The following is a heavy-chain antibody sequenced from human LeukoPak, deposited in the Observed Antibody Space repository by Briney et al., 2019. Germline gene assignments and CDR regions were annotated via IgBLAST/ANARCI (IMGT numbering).Heavy chain of an antibody. CDR1: GFTFSSYA. Sequence: GGSLRLSCAASGFTFSSYAMSWVHQAPGKGLEWVSAISGSGGSTYYADSVKGRFTISRDNSKNTLYLQMNSLRAEDAAVYYCAKDDEDSSSSDYWGQGTLVTVSS. CDR3: AKDDEDSSSSDY. J-gene: IGHJ4*02. CDR2: ISGSGGST. V-gene: IGHV3-23*01. D-gene: IGHD2-2*01.